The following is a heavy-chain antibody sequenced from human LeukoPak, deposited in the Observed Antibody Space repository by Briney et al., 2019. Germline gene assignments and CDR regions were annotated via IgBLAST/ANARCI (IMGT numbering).Heavy chain of an antibody. CDR1: GYSFTSYW. V-gene: IGHV5-51*01. CDR3: ARQQGTPMVRGVVNWFDP. D-gene: IGHD3-10*01. J-gene: IGHJ5*02. Sequence: GESLKISCKGSGYSFTSYWIGWVRQMPGKGLEWMGIIYPGDSDTRYSPSFQGQVTISADNSISTAYLQWSSLKASDTAMYYCARQQGTPMVRGVVNWFDPWGQGTLVTVSS. CDR2: IYPGDSDT.